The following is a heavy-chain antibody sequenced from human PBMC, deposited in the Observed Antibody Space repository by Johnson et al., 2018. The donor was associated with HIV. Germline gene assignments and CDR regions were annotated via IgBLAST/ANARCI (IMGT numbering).Heavy chain of an antibody. Sequence: QVQLVESGGGVVQPGGSLRLSCAASGFTFSDYYMSWIRQAPGKGLEWVSYISSSGSTIYYADSVQGRFAISRDNAKNSLFLQMNSLRAGDTAVYYCARDSASDAFDIWGQGTMVTVSS. CDR3: ARDSASDAFDI. V-gene: IGHV3-11*04. CDR1: GFTFSDYY. CDR2: ISSSGSTI. J-gene: IGHJ3*02. D-gene: IGHD2-2*01.